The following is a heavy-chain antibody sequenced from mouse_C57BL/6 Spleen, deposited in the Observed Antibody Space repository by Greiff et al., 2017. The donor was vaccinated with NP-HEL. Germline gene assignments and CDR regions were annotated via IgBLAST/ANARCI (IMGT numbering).Heavy chain of an antibody. V-gene: IGHV1-47*01. CDR3: ARGITTVPYYFDY. CDR2: FHPYNDDT. J-gene: IGHJ2*01. Sequence: VKLVESGAELVKPGASVKMSCKASGYTFTTYPIEWMKQNHGKSLEWIGNFHPYNDDTKYNEKFKGKATLTVEKSSSTVYLELSRLTSDDSAVYYCARGITTVPYYFDYWGQGTTLTVSS. CDR1: GYTFTTYP. D-gene: IGHD1-1*01.